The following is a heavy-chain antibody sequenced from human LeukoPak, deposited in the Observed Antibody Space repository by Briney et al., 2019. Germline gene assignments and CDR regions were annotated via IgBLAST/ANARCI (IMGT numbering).Heavy chain of an antibody. CDR1: GGSISSSNW. D-gene: IGHD3-3*01. V-gene: IGHV4-4*02. CDR3: ARAHVLRFLEWPFDP. Sequence: SGTLSLTCAVSGGSISSSNWWSWVRQPPGKGLEWIGEIYHSGSTNNNPSLKSRVTISVDKSKNQFSLKLSSVTAADTAVYYCARAHVLRFLEWPFDPWGQGTLVTVSS. J-gene: IGHJ5*02. CDR2: IYHSGST.